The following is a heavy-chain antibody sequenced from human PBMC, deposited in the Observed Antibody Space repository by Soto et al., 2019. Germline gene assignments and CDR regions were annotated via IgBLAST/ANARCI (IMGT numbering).Heavy chain of an antibody. CDR3: ARDPRSSGWYEYYCYMDV. CDR2: INAGNGNT. V-gene: IGHV1-3*01. D-gene: IGHD6-19*01. CDR1: GYTCTSYA. Sequence: QVQLVQSGAEVKKPWASVKVSCKTSGYTCTSYAMHWVRQAPGQRLEWMGWINAGNGNTKYSQKFQGRVTITRDTSASTADMEMSSLRSEDTAVYYWARDPRSSGWYEYYCYMDVWGKGTTVTVSS. J-gene: IGHJ6*03.